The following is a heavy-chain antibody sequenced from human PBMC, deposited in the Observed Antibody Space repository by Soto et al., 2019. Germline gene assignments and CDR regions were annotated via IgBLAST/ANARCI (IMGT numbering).Heavy chain of an antibody. CDR1: GGSGSSGAYY. J-gene: IGHJ3*02. CDR3: ERARLRAVYAFDI. Sequence: QVQLQESDAGLVKASQTLSLTCTVSGGSGSSGAYYWTWIRQRPGKGLEWIGYIYYSGSTYYTPSLKSRLSISLDTSKKQFALRLRSVTAADTAMYYCERARLRAVYAFDIWGQGTMVTVSS. V-gene: IGHV4-31*03. D-gene: IGHD5-12*01. CDR2: IYYSGST.